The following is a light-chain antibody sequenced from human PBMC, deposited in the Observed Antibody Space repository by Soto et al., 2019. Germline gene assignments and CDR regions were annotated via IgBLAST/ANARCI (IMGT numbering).Light chain of an antibody. CDR3: QTWGIGIQEV. CDR1: TEYRSYS. J-gene: IGLJ3*02. CDR2: LNSDGRH. V-gene: IGLV4-69*01. Sequence: QAVVTQPPSASASLGASVKLTCTLTTEYRSYSIAWHQLQPEKGPRFLMNLNSDGRHSKGDGIPDRFSGSSSGAERYLTISRCQSDDEDDYYCQTWGIGIQEVFGGGTKLTVL.